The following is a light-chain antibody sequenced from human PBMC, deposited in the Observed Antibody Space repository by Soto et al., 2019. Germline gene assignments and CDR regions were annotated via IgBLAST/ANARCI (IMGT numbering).Light chain of an antibody. CDR2: DAF. CDR3: QRRSNWPRT. V-gene: IGKV3-11*01. J-gene: IGKJ2*02. Sequence: EIVLTQSPATLSLSPGERATLSCRASQSVSRYLACYQQKPGQAPRLLIDDAFNSSTGIPARFSGSGSWTVFTLTISSLEPEDFAVYYCQRRSNWPRTFGQGNKLEIK. CDR1: QSVSRY.